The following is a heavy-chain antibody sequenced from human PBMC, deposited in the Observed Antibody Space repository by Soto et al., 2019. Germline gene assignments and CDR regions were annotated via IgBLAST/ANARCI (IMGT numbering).Heavy chain of an antibody. CDR3: VRDTMRASAAASLDY. CDR1: GFTFSTYE. V-gene: IGHV3-48*03. D-gene: IGHD6-13*01. Sequence: EVQLVESGGGLGQPGGSLRLSCAASGFTFSTYEFNWVRQAPGRGLEWISYISVSGNIIKYADSVKGRFTISRDNAENSLHLHMSSLRVDDTAVYFCVRDTMRASAAASLDYWGQGTQVIVSS. J-gene: IGHJ4*02. CDR2: ISVSGNII.